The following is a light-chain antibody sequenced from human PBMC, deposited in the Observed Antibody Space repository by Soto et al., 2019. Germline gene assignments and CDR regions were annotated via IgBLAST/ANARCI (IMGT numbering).Light chain of an antibody. Sequence: IQMTQSPSSLSAYVVDRVTITCRASQEISNHLAWFQQKPGKPPKSLIYDASSLQSGVPSQFSSSGSLTDFPLIISSLQPEDCAAYYCQQYHNYPVSFGGGNKVELK. J-gene: IGKJ4*01. V-gene: IGKV1-16*02. CDR1: QEISNH. CDR3: QQYHNYPVS. CDR2: DAS.